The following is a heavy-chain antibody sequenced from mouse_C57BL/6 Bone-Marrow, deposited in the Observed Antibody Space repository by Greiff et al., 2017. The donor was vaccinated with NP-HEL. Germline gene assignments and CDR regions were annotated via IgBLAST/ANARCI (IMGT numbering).Heavy chain of an antibody. CDR3: ARQSPAYYSNYGFAY. V-gene: IGHV1-76*01. CDR1: GYTFTDYY. D-gene: IGHD2-5*01. Sequence: QVQLKESGAELVRPGASVKLSCKASGYTFTDYYINWVKQRPGQGLEWIARIYPGSGNTYYNEKFKGKATLTAEKSSSTAYMQLSSLTSEDSAVYFCARQSPAYYSNYGFAYWGQGTLVTVSA. CDR2: IYPGSGNT. J-gene: IGHJ3*01.